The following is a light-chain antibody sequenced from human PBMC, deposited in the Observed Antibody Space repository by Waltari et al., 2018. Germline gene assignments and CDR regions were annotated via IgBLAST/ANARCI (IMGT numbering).Light chain of an antibody. Sequence: GQSITISCTGTSSDIGTYNFVSWYQEYPGKAPKLIIYEATKRPSGVSDRFSASKSGNTASLTISGLQADDEADYSCCSYAGGTAYVFGTGTRVTVL. V-gene: IGLV2-23*01. CDR3: CSYAGGTAYV. J-gene: IGLJ1*01. CDR1: SSDIGTYNF. CDR2: EAT.